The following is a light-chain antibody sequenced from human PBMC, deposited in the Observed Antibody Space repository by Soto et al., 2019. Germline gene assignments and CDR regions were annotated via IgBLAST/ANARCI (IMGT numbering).Light chain of an antibody. J-gene: IGLJ1*01. CDR1: SSDVGGYNY. CDR2: EVS. CDR3: SSYTSSSTLGV. Sequence: QSVLTQPASVSGSPGQSITISCTGTSSDVGGYNYVSWYQQRPGKAPKLMIYEVSNRPSGVSNRFSGSESGNTASLTISGLQAEDEADYYCSSYTSSSTLGVFGTGTKVTVL. V-gene: IGLV2-14*01.